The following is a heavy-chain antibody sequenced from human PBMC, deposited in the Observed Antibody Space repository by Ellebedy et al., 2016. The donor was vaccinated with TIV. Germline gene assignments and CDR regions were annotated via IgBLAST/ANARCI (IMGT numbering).Heavy chain of an antibody. CDR2: IYPGDSDT. J-gene: IGHJ4*02. CDR3: ARQVRDGYNYHHSDY. D-gene: IGHD5-24*01. CDR1: GYSFTSYW. Sequence: GESLKISXKGSGYSFTSYWIGWVRQMPGKGLEWMGIIYPGDSDTRYSPSFQGQVTISADKSISTAYLQWSSLKASDTAMYYCARQVRDGYNYHHSDYWGQGTLVTVSS. V-gene: IGHV5-51*01.